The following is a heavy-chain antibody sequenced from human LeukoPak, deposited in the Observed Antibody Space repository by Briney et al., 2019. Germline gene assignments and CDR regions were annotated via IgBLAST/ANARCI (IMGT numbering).Heavy chain of an antibody. J-gene: IGHJ3*02. V-gene: IGHV4-38-2*02. CDR2: IYHSGST. Sequence: SETLSLTCTVSGYSISSGYYWGWIRQPPGKGLEWIGSIYHSGSTYYNPSLKSRVTMSVDTSKNQFSLKLSSVTAADTAVYYCARDIDAFDIWGQGTMVTVSS. CDR3: ARDIDAFDI. CDR1: GYSISSGYY.